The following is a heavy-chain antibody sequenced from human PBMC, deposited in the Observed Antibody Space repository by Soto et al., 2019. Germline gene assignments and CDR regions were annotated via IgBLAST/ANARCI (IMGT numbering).Heavy chain of an antibody. V-gene: IGHV3-30-3*01. Sequence: GGSLRLSCAASGFTFSSYAMHWVRQAPGKGLEWVAVISYDGSNKYYADSVKGRFTISRDNSKNTLYLQMNSLRAEDTAVYYCARICTNGVCYGVVDYWGQGTLVTVSS. D-gene: IGHD2-8*01. J-gene: IGHJ4*02. CDR3: ARICTNGVCYGVVDY. CDR1: GFTFSSYA. CDR2: ISYDGSNK.